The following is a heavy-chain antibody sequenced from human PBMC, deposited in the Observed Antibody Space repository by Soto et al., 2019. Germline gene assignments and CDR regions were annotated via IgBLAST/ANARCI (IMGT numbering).Heavy chain of an antibody. D-gene: IGHD2-15*01. Sequence: SGPTPVNPTQTLTLTCTFSGFSLSTSGGGVGWIRQPPGKALEWLALIYWDDDKRYSPSLKSRLTITKDTSKNQVVLTMTNMDPVDTATYYCAHRPSYCSGYSCYSGFDYWGQGTLVTVSS. V-gene: IGHV2-5*02. CDR1: GFSLSTSGGG. CDR2: IYWDDDK. J-gene: IGHJ4*02. CDR3: AHRPSYCSGYSCYSGFDY.